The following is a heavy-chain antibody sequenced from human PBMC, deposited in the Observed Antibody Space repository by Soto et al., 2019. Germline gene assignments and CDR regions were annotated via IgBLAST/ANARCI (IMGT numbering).Heavy chain of an antibody. J-gene: IGHJ6*02. CDR2: IDPGDSNT. D-gene: IGHD2-15*01. CDR3: ARQGGYYYYGMDV. V-gene: IGHV5-10-1*01. CDR1: GYSFNTFW. Sequence: PGESLKISCKTSGYSFNTFWISWVRQVPGKGLEWLGRIDPGDSNTNYSPSFQGHVTLSVDKSIGTAYLQWSSLKASDTAIYYCARQGGYYYYGMDVLGQVTAVTVSS.